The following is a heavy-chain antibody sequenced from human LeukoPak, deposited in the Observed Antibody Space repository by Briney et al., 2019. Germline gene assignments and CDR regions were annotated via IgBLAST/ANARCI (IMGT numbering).Heavy chain of an antibody. V-gene: IGHV3-33*08. CDR3: ARRRYSVYDFDY. CDR2: IWSDGSNK. Sequence: GGSLRLSCAASGFTFSSYAMSWVRQAPGKGLEWVAVIWSDGSNKYYADSVKGRFTISRDNSKNTLYLQMNSLRAEDTAVYYCARRRYSVYDFDYWGQGTQVTVSS. J-gene: IGHJ4*02. CDR1: GFTFSSYA. D-gene: IGHD5/OR15-5a*01.